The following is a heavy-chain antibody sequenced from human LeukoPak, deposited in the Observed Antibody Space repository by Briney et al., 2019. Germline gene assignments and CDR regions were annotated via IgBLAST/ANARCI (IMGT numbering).Heavy chain of an antibody. CDR1: GDSVSSNSAA. V-gene: IGHV6-1*01. Sequence: SQTLSLTCAISGDSVSSNSAAWNWIRQSPSRGLEWLGRTYYRSKWYMRSRVSINPDTSKNQFSLQLNSVTPEDTAVYYCARDSPTVTHFDYWGQGTLVTVSS. CDR3: ARDSPTVTHFDY. D-gene: IGHD4-17*01. J-gene: IGHJ4*02. CDR2: TYYRSKWY.